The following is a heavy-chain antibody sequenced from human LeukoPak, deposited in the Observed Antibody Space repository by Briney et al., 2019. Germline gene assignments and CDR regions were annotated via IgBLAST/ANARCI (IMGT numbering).Heavy chain of an antibody. CDR1: GFTFSNYA. V-gene: IGHV3-23*01. J-gene: IGHJ4*02. CDR3: ARQLGYCSDGSCYFDY. CDR2: ISGSGGRT. Sequence: GGSLRLSCAASGFTFSNYAMSRVRQAPGRGREWVAAISGSGGRTYYADSVKGRFTISRDNSKNTLHLQMNSLRAEDTAVYHCARQLGYCSDGSCYFDYWGQGTLVTVSS. D-gene: IGHD2-15*01.